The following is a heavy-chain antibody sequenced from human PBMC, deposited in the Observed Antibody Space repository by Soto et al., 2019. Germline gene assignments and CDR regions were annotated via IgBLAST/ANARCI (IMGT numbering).Heavy chain of an antibody. Sequence: ASETLSLTCTVSGASISSTSYYWGWIRQPPGKGLEWIANMFYSGSTYYNPSLKSRVSMSVDTSKNQFSLRLNSVTAADTAVYYCARHPAPNYGDYPDWGQGTLVTVSS. J-gene: IGHJ4*02. D-gene: IGHD4-17*01. CDR1: GASISSTSYY. V-gene: IGHV4-39*01. CDR2: MFYSGST. CDR3: ARHPAPNYGDYPD.